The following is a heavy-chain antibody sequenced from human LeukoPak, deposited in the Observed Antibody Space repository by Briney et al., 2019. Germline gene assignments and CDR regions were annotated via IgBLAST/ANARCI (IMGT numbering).Heavy chain of an antibody. V-gene: IGHV1-69*04. D-gene: IGHD3-22*01. J-gene: IGHJ4*02. CDR3: AATYYYDSSGYYWVRYFDY. CDR2: IIPILGIA. CDR1: GGTFSSYA. Sequence: ASVKVSCKASGGTFSSYAISWVRQAPGQGLEWMGRIIPILGIANYAQKFQGRVTITADKSTSTAYTELSSLRSEDTAVYYCAATYYYDSSGYYWVRYFDYWGQGTLVTVSS.